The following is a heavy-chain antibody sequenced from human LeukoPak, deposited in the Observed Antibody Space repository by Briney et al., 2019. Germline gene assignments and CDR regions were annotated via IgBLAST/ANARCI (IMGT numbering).Heavy chain of an antibody. CDR1: GITFNSYT. D-gene: IGHD6-19*01. CDR3: ARADSGWMYYYYYYMDV. J-gene: IGHJ6*03. V-gene: IGHV3-21*01. CDR2: ISSSSSYI. Sequence: GGSLRLSCAASGITFNSYTMNWVRQAPGKGLEWVSSISSSSSYIYYADSVKGRFTISRDNAKNSLYLQMNSLRAEDTAVYYCARADSGWMYYYYYYMDVWGKGTTVTASS.